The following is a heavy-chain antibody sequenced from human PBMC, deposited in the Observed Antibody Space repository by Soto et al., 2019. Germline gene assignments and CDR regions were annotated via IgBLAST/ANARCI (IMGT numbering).Heavy chain of an antibody. CDR2: ISGFGGTT. V-gene: IGHV3-23*01. D-gene: IGHD2-15*01. CDR3: ARDATGMVGRPNTNWFDP. CDR1: GFSFSDFA. J-gene: IGHJ5*02. Sequence: EVQLLESGGGLVQRGGSLRLSCVASGFSFSDFAMSWVRQGPGKGLEWVSGISGFGGTTYYSDSVKGRFIISRDSSTNTLFLQMNSLTAEDTAVYYCARDATGMVGRPNTNWFDPWGQGTLVTVSS.